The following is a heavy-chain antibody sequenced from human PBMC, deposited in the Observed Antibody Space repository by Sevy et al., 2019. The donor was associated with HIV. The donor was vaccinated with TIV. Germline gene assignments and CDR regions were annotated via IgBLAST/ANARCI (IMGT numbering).Heavy chain of an antibody. D-gene: IGHD1-7*01. CDR2: ISSGSSTI. Sequence: GGSLRLSCAASGFTFSSYSMNWVRQAPGKGLEWMSYISSGSSTIHYADSVKGRFTISRDNAKNSLYLQMNSLRAEDTAVYYCARVRNSVDYWGQGTLVTVSS. J-gene: IGHJ4*02. CDR1: GFTFSSYS. CDR3: ARVRNSVDY. V-gene: IGHV3-48*01.